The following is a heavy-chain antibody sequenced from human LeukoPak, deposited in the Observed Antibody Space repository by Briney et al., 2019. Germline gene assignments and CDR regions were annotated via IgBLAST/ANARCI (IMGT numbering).Heavy chain of an antibody. CDR1: GFTFTSSA. CDR3: AAWGYCSSTSCYDVDY. V-gene: IGHV1-58*01. CDR2: IVVGSGNT. J-gene: IGHJ3*01. Sequence: SVKVSCKASGFTFTSSAVQWVRQARGQRLEWIGWIVVGSGNTNYAQKFQERVTTTRDMSTSTAYMELSSLRSEDTAVYYCAAWGYCSSTSCYDVDYWGQGTMVTVSS. D-gene: IGHD2-2*01.